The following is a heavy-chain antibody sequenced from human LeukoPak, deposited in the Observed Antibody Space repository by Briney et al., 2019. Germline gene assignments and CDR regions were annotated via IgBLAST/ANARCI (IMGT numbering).Heavy chain of an antibody. Sequence: ASVKVSCKASGYTFTGYYMHWVRQAPGQGLEWMGWINPNSGGTNYAQKFQGRDTMTRDTSISTAYMELSRLRSDDTAVYYCARGGVAAAAYYMDVWGKGTTVTVSS. J-gene: IGHJ6*03. CDR3: ARGGVAAAAYYMDV. D-gene: IGHD6-13*01. CDR1: GYTFTGYY. CDR2: INPNSGGT. V-gene: IGHV1-2*02.